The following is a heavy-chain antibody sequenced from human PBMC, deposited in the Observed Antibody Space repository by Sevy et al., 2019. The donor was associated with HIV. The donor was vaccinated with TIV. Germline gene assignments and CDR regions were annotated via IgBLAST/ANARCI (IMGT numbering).Heavy chain of an antibody. D-gene: IGHD2-8*01. Sequence: GGSLRLSCAVSGFNFNIYSMTWVRQAPGKGLEWVSTLSFGCGKINYADSVKGRFVISRDDSKNTLYLQMNSLRAEDTAVYFCAREGCTRPHDYWGQGTLVTVSS. CDR2: LSFGCGKI. J-gene: IGHJ4*02. CDR3: AREGCTRPHDY. V-gene: IGHV3-23*01. CDR1: GFNFNIYS.